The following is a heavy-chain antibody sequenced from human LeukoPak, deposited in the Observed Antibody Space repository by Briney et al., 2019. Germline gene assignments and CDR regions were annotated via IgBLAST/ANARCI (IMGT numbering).Heavy chain of an antibody. Sequence: PGGSLRLSCAASGFTFSSYGMHWVRQAPGKGLEWVAVISYDGSNKYYADSVKGRFTISRDNSKNTLYLQMNSLRAEDTAVYYCARGRSVLWFGDLGAFDYWGQGTLVTVSS. CDR1: GFTFSSYG. CDR2: ISYDGSNK. CDR3: ARGRSVLWFGDLGAFDY. V-gene: IGHV3-30*03. D-gene: IGHD3-10*01. J-gene: IGHJ4*02.